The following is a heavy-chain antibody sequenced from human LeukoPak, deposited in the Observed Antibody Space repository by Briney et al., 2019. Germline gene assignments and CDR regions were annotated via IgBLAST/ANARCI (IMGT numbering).Heavy chain of an antibody. V-gene: IGHV1-8*02. CDR3: ARGDFDWSTYGMDV. D-gene: IGHD3-9*01. CDR2: MNPNSGNT. CDR1: GYTFTSYG. J-gene: IGHJ6*02. Sequence: ASVKVSFKASGYTFTSYGISWVRQATGQGLEWMGWMNPNSGNTGYAQKFQGRVTMTRNTSISTAYMELSSLRSEDTAVYYCARGDFDWSTYGMDVWGQGTTVTVSS.